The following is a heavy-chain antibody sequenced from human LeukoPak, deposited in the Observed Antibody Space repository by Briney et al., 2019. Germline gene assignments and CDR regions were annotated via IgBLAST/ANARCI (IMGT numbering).Heavy chain of an antibody. CDR3: AKVGDYYGSGKYSNFDY. Sequence: GGSLRLSCAASGFTLSSYAMTWVRQAPGKGLEWVSAISGSGSTTYYADSVKGRFTISRDNSKNTLYLQMSSLRAEDTAVYYCAKVGDYYGSGKYSNFDYWGQGTLVTVSS. CDR2: ISGSGSTT. V-gene: IGHV3-23*01. CDR1: GFTLSSYA. D-gene: IGHD3-10*01. J-gene: IGHJ4*02.